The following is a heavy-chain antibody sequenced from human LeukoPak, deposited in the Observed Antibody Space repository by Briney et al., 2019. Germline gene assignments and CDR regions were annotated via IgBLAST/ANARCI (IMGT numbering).Heavy chain of an antibody. Sequence: GESLKISCKGSGYSFTNYWIGWVRQMPGKGLEWMGIIYPRDSDTRYSPSFQGHVTISADQSISTAYLHWSSLRASDTAIYYCVRPYCTTDICWGQGTLVTFSS. CDR1: GYSFTNYW. CDR2: IYPRDSDT. J-gene: IGHJ4*02. V-gene: IGHV5-51*01. CDR3: VRPYCTTDIC. D-gene: IGHD2-8*01.